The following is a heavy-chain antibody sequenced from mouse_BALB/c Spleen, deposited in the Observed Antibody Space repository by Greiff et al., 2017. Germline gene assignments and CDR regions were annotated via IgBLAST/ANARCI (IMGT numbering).Heavy chain of an antibody. CDR1: GYAFSSYW. Sequence: QVQLQQSGAELVRPGSSVKISCKASGYAFSSYWMNWVKQRPGQGLEWIGQIYPGDGDTNYNGKFKGKATLTADKSSSTAYMQLSSLTSEDSAVYYCGRGLRPDYAMDYWGQGTSVTVSS. CDR3: GRGLRPDYAMDY. V-gene: IGHV1-80*01. D-gene: IGHD2-12*01. CDR2: IYPGDGDT. J-gene: IGHJ4*01.